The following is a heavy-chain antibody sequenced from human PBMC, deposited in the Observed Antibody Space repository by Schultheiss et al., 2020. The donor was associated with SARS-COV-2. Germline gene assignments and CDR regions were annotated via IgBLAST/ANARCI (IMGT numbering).Heavy chain of an antibody. D-gene: IGHD6-6*01. CDR3: ARGRIAARPYYYYYYGMDV. V-gene: IGHV1-2*02. J-gene: IGHJ6*02. Sequence: ASVKVSCKASGYTFTGYYMHWVRQAPGQGLEWMGWINPNSGGTNYAQKFQGRVTMTRNTSISTAYMELSSLRSEDTAVYYCARGRIAARPYYYYYYGMDVWGQGTTVTVSS. CDR2: INPNSGGT. CDR1: GYTFTGYY.